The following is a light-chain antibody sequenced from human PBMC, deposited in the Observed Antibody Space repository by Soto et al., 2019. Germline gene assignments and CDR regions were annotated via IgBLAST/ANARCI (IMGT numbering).Light chain of an antibody. CDR1: QSVSSY. Sequence: EIVLTQSPATLSLSPGERAILSCRASQSVSSYLAWYQQQPGQAPRLLISDASNRATGIPARFSGSGSGTDFTLTISSLETEDFAVYYCQQRSNLPPDFGPGTKVDIK. J-gene: IGKJ3*01. CDR3: QQRSNLPPD. V-gene: IGKV3-11*01. CDR2: DAS.